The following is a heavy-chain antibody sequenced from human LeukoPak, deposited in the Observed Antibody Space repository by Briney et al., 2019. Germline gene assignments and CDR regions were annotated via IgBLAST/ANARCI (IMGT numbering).Heavy chain of an antibody. CDR3: ARGHHVVVATATWASDAFDL. J-gene: IGHJ3*01. Sequence: GESLKISCKGSGYNFTSYWIGWVRQMPGKGLEWMGIIYPGDSDSRLSPSLQGRVTISADKSISTAYLQWNSLKASDTAMYYCARGHHVVVATATWASDAFDLWGQGTMVIVSS. CDR2: IYPGDSDS. D-gene: IGHD2-21*02. V-gene: IGHV5-51*01. CDR1: GYNFTSYW.